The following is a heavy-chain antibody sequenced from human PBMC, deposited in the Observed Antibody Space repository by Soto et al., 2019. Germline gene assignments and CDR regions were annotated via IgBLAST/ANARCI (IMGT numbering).Heavy chain of an antibody. CDR2: IYYSGST. Sequence: SETLSLTCTVSGGSISSGGYYWSWIRQHPGKGLKWIGYIYYSGSTYYNLSLKSRVTISVDTSKNQFSLKLSSVTAADTAVYYCARARWYYDSSGYYADWFDPWGQGTLVTVSS. J-gene: IGHJ5*02. D-gene: IGHD3-22*01. V-gene: IGHV4-31*03. CDR3: ARARWYYDSSGYYADWFDP. CDR1: GGSISSGGYY.